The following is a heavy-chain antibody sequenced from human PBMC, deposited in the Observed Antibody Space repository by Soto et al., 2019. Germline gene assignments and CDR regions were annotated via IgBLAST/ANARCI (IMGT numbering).Heavy chain of an antibody. J-gene: IGHJ4*02. CDR3: TRGLSRAHY. V-gene: IGHV3-7*05. CDR1: GFSFSSYW. Sequence: GGSLRLSCAASGFSFSSYWMRWVRQAPGKGLEWVANIKHDGSETYYVDSVKGRFTISRDNAKNSLYLQMNSLRAEDTAMYYCTRGLSRAHYWGQGTLVTVSS. CDR2: IKHDGSET.